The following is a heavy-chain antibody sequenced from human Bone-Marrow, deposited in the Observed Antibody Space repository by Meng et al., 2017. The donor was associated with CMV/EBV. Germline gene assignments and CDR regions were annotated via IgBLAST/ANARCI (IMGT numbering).Heavy chain of an antibody. Sequence: SGYPFTSYAMHWVRQAPGQRLEWMGWINAGNGNTKYSQKFQGRVTITRDTSASTAYMELSSLRSEDTAVYYCARDLDYYDSSWFDPWGQGTLVTVSS. CDR2: INAGNGNT. CDR1: GYPFTSYA. J-gene: IGHJ5*02. CDR3: ARDLDYYDSSWFDP. V-gene: IGHV1-3*01. D-gene: IGHD3-22*01.